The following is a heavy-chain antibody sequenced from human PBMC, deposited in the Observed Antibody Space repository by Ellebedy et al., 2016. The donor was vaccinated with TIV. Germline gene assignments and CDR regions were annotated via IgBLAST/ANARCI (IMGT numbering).Heavy chain of an antibody. V-gene: IGHV4-39*01. CDR2: IYYSGTT. D-gene: IGHD3-9*01. CDR1: GGSISSSSYY. CDR3: ATAVRDDWSLSL. J-gene: IGHJ4*02. Sequence: MPSETLSLTCTVSGGSISSSSYYWGWIRQPPGKGLEWIGSIYYSGTTYYNPSLKSRVTISVDTSKNQFSLKLTSVTAADTAVYYCATAVRDDWSLSLWGQGTQVTVSS.